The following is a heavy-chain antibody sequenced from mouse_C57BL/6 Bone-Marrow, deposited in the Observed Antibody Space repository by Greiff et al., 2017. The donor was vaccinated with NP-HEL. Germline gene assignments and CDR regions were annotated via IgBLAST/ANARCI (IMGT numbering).Heavy chain of an antibody. J-gene: IGHJ2*01. CDR2: INPNNGGT. CDR3: ARSYDYDYVDY. Sequence: VQLQQSGPELVKPGASVKISCKASGYTFTDYYMNWVKQSHGKSLEWIGDINPNNGGTSYNQKFKGKATLTVDKSSSTAYMWRRSLSSEESAVYYCARSYDYDYVDYWGEGTTLTVSS. V-gene: IGHV1-26*01. D-gene: IGHD2-4*01. CDR1: GYTFTDYY.